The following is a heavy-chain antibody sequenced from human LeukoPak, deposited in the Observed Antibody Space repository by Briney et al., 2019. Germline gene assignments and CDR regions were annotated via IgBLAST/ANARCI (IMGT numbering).Heavy chain of an antibody. CDR1: GGSFSDYY. V-gene: IGHV4-34*01. CDR2: INHSGST. D-gene: IGHD6-19*01. CDR3: ARVVAAVADNWFDP. J-gene: IGHJ5*02. Sequence: NPSETLSLTCAVYGGSFSDYYWSWIRQPPGKGLEWIGEINHSGSTNYNPSLKSRVTISVDTSKNQFSLKLSSVTAADTAVYYCARVVAAVADNWFDPWGQGTLVTVSS.